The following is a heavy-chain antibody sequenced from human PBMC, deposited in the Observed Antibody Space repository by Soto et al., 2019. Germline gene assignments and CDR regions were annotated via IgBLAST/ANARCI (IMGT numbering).Heavy chain of an antibody. CDR1: GFTLSNHW. D-gene: IGHD2-15*01. CDR2: IHGGGSGS. J-gene: IGHJ4*02. V-gene: IGHV3-74*01. Sequence: EVQLVESGGGLVQPGGSLRLSCAASGFTLSNHWMHWVRQAPGKGLVWVSSIHGGGSGSSYADSVKGRFTSTSDNAENTLHLQMNGLRGEDSAIYYCVRGTRDGRGMDYWGRGTLVTFSS. CDR3: VRGTRDGRGMDY.